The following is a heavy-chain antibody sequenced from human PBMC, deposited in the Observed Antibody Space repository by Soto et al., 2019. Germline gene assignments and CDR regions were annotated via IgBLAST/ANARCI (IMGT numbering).Heavy chain of an antibody. V-gene: IGHV1-18*01. CDR2: ISAYNGNT. CDR3: ARDLPPVDY. J-gene: IGHJ4*02. Sequence: QVQLGQSGAEAKKPGASVKVSCKSSGYTLTIHGITWVRQAPGQGLEWMGWISAYNGNTNYAQKLKGRVTMTTDTSTSAAYIELRSLRSDDTAVYYCARDLPPVDYWGQGTLVTVSS. CDR1: GYTLTIHG.